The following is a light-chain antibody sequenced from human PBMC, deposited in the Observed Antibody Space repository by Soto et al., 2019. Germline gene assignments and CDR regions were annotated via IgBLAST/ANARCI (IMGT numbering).Light chain of an antibody. CDR3: MQALQTPLT. V-gene: IGKV2-28*01. J-gene: IGKJ4*01. CDR1: QSLLHSDGYNY. Sequence: DVVMTQSPLSLPVTPGEPASISCRSSQSLLHSDGYNYLDWFLQRPGQSPQVLIYLGSNRAPGVPDRFRGSGSGTDFTLKISRVEAEDGGVYYGMQALQTPLTVGGGTKVEIK. CDR2: LGS.